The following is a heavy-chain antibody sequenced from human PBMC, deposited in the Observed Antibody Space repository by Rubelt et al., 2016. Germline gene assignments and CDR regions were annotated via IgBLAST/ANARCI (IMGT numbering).Heavy chain of an antibody. CDR3: AKTVGEYYYYYGMDV. D-gene: IGHD3-10*01. V-gene: IGHV3-23*01. Sequence: GGGLVQPGGSLRLSCAASGFTFSTYAMTWVRQAPGKGLEWVSAIDSGAVNTYYADSVKGRFTISRDNSKNTLYLQMNSLRAEDTAVYYCAKTVGEYYYYYGMDVWGQGTTVTVSS. CDR2: IDSGAVNT. J-gene: IGHJ6*02. CDR1: GFTFSTYA.